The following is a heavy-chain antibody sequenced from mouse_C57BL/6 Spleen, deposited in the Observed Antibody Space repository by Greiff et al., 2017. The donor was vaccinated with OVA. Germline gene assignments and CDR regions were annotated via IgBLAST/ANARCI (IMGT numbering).Heavy chain of an antibody. D-gene: IGHD2-12*01. CDR3: ARDNYSNDAWFAY. CDR2: ISDGGSYT. CDR1: GFTFSSYA. J-gene: IGHJ3*01. V-gene: IGHV5-4*01. Sequence: EVQGVESGGGLVKPGGSLKLSCAASGFTFSSYAMSWVRQTPEKRLEWVATISDGGSYTYYPDNVKGRFTISRDNAKNNLYLQMSHLKSEDTAMYYCARDNYSNDAWFAYWGQGTLVTVSA.